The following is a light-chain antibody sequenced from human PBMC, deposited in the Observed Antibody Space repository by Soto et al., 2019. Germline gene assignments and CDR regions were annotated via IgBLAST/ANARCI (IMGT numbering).Light chain of an antibody. CDR1: SSDVGGYDF. J-gene: IGLJ1*01. CDR2: DVS. Sequence: QSVLTQPASVSGSPGQSITISCTGTSSDVGGYDFVSWYQHHPGKAPRLMIYDVSHRPSGVSDRFSASKSGNTASLTISGLLDEDEADYYCSSYTSISTYVFGTGTKLTVL. CDR3: SSYTSISTYV. V-gene: IGLV2-14*03.